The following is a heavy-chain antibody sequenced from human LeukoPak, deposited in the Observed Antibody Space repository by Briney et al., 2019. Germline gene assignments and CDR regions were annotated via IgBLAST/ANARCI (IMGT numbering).Heavy chain of an antibody. CDR2: IYTSGST. V-gene: IGHV4-4*07. J-gene: IGHJ4*02. CDR3: ARSYYYDSSGYTDDY. CDR1: GGSISSYY. Sequence: PSETLSLTCTVSGGSISSYYWSWIRQPAGKGLEWIGRIYTSGSTNYNPSLKSRVTISVATSKNQFSLKLTSVTAADTAVYYCARSYYYDSSGYTDDYWGQGTLVTVSS. D-gene: IGHD3-22*01.